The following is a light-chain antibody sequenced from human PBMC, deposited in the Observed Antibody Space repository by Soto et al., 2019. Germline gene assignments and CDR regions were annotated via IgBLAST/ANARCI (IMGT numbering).Light chain of an antibody. J-gene: IGKJ1*01. V-gene: IGKV3-20*01. CDR1: PSVSSSY. Sequence: EIVLTQSPGTLSLSPGEGATLSCRSSPSVSSSYLAWYQQKPGQAPRLLIYGASSRATGIPDRFSGSVSGTDFTLTISRLEPEDFAVYYCQQYGSWTFGQGTKVEIK. CDR2: GAS. CDR3: QQYGSWT.